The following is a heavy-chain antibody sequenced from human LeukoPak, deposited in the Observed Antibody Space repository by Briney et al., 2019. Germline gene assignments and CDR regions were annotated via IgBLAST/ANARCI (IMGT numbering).Heavy chain of an antibody. D-gene: IGHD3-16*01. CDR2: INHNGNVN. J-gene: IGHJ6*02. CDR1: GFTFSNYG. V-gene: IGHV3-7*03. CDR3: ARGGGLDV. Sequence: GGSLRLSCAASGFTFSNYGMNWVRQAPGKGREWVASINHNGNVNYYVDSVKGRFAISRDNAKNSLYLQMSNLRAEDTAVYFCARGGGLDVWGQGATVTVSS.